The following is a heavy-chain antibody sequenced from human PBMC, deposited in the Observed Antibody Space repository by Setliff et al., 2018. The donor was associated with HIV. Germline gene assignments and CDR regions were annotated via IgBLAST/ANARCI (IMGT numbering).Heavy chain of an antibody. D-gene: IGHD3-22*01. J-gene: IGHJ4*02. CDR3: TRDVPYYYDVGGYYYS. V-gene: IGHV3-74*01. CDR2: VNSDGSDT. CDR1: GFTLSSSW. Sequence: GGSLRLSCAASGFTLSSSWMNWVRQAPGKGLVWVSRVNSDGSDTTYADSVKGRFTISRDDSKSITYLQMDSLESEDTAVYYCTRDVPYYYDVGGYYYSWGQGTLVTVSS.